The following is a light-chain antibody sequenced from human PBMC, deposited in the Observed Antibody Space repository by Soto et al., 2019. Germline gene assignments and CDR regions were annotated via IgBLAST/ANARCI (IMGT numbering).Light chain of an antibody. CDR1: QSVSSSY. CDR2: GAS. J-gene: IGKJ5*01. V-gene: IGKV3-20*01. Sequence: EIVLTQSPGTLSLSPGARATLSCSASQSVSSSYLAWYQQKPGQAPRLLIYGASSRATGIPDRFSGSGSGTDFTLTISRREPEDFAVYYCQQYGSSQITFGQGTRLEIK. CDR3: QQYGSSQIT.